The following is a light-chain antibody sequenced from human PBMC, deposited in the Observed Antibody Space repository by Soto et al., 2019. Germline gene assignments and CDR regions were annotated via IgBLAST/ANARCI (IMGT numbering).Light chain of an antibody. CDR3: QQYNNGPPST. V-gene: IGKV3-15*01. CDR1: QSVSSN. CDR2: GAS. J-gene: IGKJ1*01. Sequence: EIVMTQSPATLSVSPGERATLSCRASQSVSSNLAWYQQKPGQAPRLLISGASTRATCIPARFSGSGSGTEFPLTIISRQAEDFAVYYCQQYNNGPPSTFGQGTKVEIK.